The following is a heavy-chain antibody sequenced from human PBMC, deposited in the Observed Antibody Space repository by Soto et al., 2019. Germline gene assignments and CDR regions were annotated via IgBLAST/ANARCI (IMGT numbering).Heavy chain of an antibody. J-gene: IGHJ4*02. V-gene: IGHV3-33*01. CDR2: IWYDGSKK. Sequence: QVQLVESGGGVVQPGRSLRLSCAASGFTFSSYGMHWVRQAPGKGLEWVAVIWYDGSKKYYADSVKGRFTISRDNSKNTLYLQMNSLRGDDTAVDDCARDLEKMVGAIGYWGQGILVTDSS. CDR3: ARDLEKMVGAIGY. D-gene: IGHD1-26*01. CDR1: GFTFSSYG.